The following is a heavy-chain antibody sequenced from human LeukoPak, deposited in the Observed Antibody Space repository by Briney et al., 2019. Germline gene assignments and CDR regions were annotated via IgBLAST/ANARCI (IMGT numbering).Heavy chain of an antibody. J-gene: IGHJ5*02. CDR3: VRHGEVVERGSRWFDP. CDR2: ISPGSTT. D-gene: IGHD2-15*01. Sequence: SETLSLTCAVYGGSFSGYYGSWIRQPPGKALEWIGEISPGSTTNYGPSLKSRVTISVDTSKNQFSLNLRSVTAADTAVYYCVRHGEVVERGSRWFDPWGQGTLVTVSP. V-gene: IGHV4-34*01. CDR1: GGSFSGYY.